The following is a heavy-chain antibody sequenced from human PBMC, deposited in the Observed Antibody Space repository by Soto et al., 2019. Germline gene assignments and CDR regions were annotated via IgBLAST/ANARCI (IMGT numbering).Heavy chain of an antibody. CDR2: INPNSGGT. CDR3: ARALSSLLYYFDY. Sequence: ASVKVCCKASGYTVTGYYMHWVRQAPGQGLEWMGWINPNSGGTNYAQKFQRRVTRTRDTAISTAYKELRRLRSDDTAVYYCARALSSLLYYFDYWGQGTLVTVSS. CDR1: GYTVTGYY. V-gene: IGHV1-2*02. J-gene: IGHJ4*02.